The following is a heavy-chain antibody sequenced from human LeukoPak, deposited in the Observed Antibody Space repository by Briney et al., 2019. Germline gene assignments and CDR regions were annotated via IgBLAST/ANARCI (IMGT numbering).Heavy chain of an antibody. D-gene: IGHD6-19*01. Sequence: GASVKVSCKASGYTFTGYYMHWVRQAPGQGLECMGWINPNSGGTNYAQKFQGRVTMTRDTSISTAYMELSRLGSDDTAVYYCARGIRVAMSYYYYMDVWGKGTTVTVSS. CDR1: GYTFTGYY. CDR2: INPNSGGT. V-gene: IGHV1-2*02. CDR3: ARGIRVAMSYYYYMDV. J-gene: IGHJ6*03.